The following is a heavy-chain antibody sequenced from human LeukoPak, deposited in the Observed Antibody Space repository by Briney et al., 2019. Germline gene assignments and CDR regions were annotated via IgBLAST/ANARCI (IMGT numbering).Heavy chain of an antibody. CDR1: GFTFSASA. D-gene: IGHD7-27*01. Sequence: PGGSLRLSCAASGFTFSASAMHWVRQASGKGLEWVGRVRSKADSYATAYAASLKGRFTISRDDSKNTAYLQMNSRKTEDTAVYYCTRHMGNAATRFDYWGQGTLVTVSS. CDR3: TRHMGNAATRFDY. V-gene: IGHV3-73*01. CDR2: VRSKADSYAT. J-gene: IGHJ4*02.